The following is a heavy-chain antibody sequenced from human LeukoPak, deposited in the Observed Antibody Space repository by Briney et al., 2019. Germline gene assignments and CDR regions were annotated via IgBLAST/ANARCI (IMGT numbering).Heavy chain of an antibody. CDR1: GFTFGDYA. J-gene: IGHJ4*02. CDR2: IRSKVSGGTT. CDR3: AREGESGVRYFDY. Sequence: KPGGSLTLSCTVSGFTFGDYAMSWFRHAPGKGLEWGGFIRSKVSGGTTAYAASVEGRFMISRDDSKSIAYLQMNSLKAEDTAVYFCAREGESGVRYFDYWGQGTLVTVSS. V-gene: IGHV3-49*05. D-gene: IGHD3-16*01.